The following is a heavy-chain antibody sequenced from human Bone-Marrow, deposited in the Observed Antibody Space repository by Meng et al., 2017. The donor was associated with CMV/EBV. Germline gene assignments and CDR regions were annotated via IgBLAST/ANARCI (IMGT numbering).Heavy chain of an antibody. CDR3: ARVKGYCSSTSCYGSAFDI. D-gene: IGHD2-2*01. Sequence: ASEKVSCKASGYTFTSYAMHWVRQAPGQRLEWMGWSNAGNGNTKYSQEFQGRVTITRDTSASTAYMEQSSLRSDDTAVYYCARVKGYCSSTSCYGSAFDIWGQGTMVTVSS. CDR1: GYTFTSYA. J-gene: IGHJ3*02. CDR2: SNAGNGNT. V-gene: IGHV1-3*02.